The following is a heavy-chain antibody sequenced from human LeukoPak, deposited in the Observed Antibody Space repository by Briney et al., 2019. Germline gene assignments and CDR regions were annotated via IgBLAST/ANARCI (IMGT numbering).Heavy chain of an antibody. D-gene: IGHD3-10*01. CDR2: ISSSSSTI. J-gene: IGHJ6*02. V-gene: IGHV3-48*04. Sequence: GGSLRLSCAASGFTFSSYSMNWVRQAPGKGLEWVSYISSSSSTIYYADSVKGRFTISRDNAKNSLYLQMNSLRAEDTAVYYCARDFGSGSYYLRYYYGMDVWGQGTTVTVSS. CDR3: ARDFGSGSYYLRYYYGMDV. CDR1: GFTFSSYS.